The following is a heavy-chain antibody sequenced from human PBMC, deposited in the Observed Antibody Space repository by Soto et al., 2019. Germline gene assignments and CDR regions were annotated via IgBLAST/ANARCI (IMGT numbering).Heavy chain of an antibody. CDR3: ARDSLTGNYFDP. CDR2: IYHSGYT. V-gene: IGHV4-30-2*01. Sequence: SETMSLTCAVSGGSISSGGSAWNWIRQPPGKGLEWIGYIYHSGYTSYNPSLKNRVTISVDKSKNQFSLTLSFVTAADTAVYYCARDSLTGNYFDPWGQGTLVTVSS. J-gene: IGHJ5*02. D-gene: IGHD1-7*01. CDR1: GGSISSGGSA.